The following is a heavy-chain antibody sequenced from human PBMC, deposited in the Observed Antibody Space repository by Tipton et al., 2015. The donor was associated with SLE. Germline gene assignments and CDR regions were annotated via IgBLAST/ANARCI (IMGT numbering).Heavy chain of an antibody. CDR1: DFTVSSNY. Sequence: LRLSCAASDFTVSSNYMSWVRQAPGKGLEWIGYTYYSGNTYYNPSLKSRVTISVDTSENQFSLKLSSVTAADTAVYYCARDAKCPITSAEYFDLWGRGTQVTVSS. D-gene: IGHD5-12*01. J-gene: IGHJ2*01. CDR3: ARDAKCPITSAEYFDL. V-gene: IGHV4-31*02. CDR2: TYYSGNT.